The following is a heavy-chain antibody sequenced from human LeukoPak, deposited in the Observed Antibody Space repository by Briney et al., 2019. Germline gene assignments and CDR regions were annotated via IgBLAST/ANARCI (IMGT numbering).Heavy chain of an antibody. CDR1: GGTFSSYA. Sequence: ASVKVSYKASGGTFSSYAIRWGRQAPGHRLKWMGGIIPIFGTANYAQKFQGRATITTDESTSTAYMELSSLRSEDTAVYYCARPRDINNNWFDPWGQGTLVTVSS. CDR2: IIPIFGTA. CDR3: ARPRDINNNWFDP. J-gene: IGHJ5*02. D-gene: IGHD5-24*01. V-gene: IGHV1-69*05.